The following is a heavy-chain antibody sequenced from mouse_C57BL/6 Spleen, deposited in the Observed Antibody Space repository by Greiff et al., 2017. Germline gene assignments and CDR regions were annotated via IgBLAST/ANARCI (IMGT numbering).Heavy chain of an antibody. CDR2: IYPSDGGT. CDR1: GYTFTSYW. CDR3: ARGLTGYYFDY. J-gene: IGHJ2*01. Sequence: VQLQQPGTELVKPGASVKLSCKASGYTFTSYWMHWVKQRPGQGLEWIGNIYPSDGGTNYNAKFKSKATLTVDKSSSTAYMQLRSLTAEDSAVYYGARGLTGYYFDYWGQGTTRTVSS. D-gene: IGHD4-1*01. V-gene: IGHV1-53*01.